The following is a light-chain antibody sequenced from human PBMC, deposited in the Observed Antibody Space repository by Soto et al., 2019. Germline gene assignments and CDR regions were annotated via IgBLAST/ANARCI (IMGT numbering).Light chain of an antibody. V-gene: IGKV1-9*01. CDR3: QQLKSYPLS. CDR1: QDISSH. J-gene: IGKJ4*01. Sequence: DIQLTQSPSFLSASVGDRVTITCRTSQDISSHLAWYQQKPGKAPQLLISAASTLQSGVPSRFIGSGSGTDFTLTISRLQPEDFATYYCQQLKSYPLSFGGGTKVEI. CDR2: AAS.